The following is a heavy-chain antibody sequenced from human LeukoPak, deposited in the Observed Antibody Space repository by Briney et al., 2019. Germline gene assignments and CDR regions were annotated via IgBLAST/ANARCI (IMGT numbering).Heavy chain of an antibody. V-gene: IGHV4-59*01. CDR3: ARSRGSYHPLEY. D-gene: IGHD1-26*01. J-gene: IGHJ4*02. CDR2: IYYSGST. Sequence: SETLSLTCAIYGGSFSDNYWSWIRQPPGKGLEWIGYIYYSGSTNYNPSLKSRVTISVDTSKNQFSLKLSSVTAADTAVYYCARSRGSYHPLEYWGQGTLVTVSS. CDR1: GGSFSDNY.